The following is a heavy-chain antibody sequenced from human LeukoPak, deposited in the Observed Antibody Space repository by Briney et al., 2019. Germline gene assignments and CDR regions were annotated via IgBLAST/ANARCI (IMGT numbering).Heavy chain of an antibody. J-gene: IGHJ4*02. CDR1: GDSMNGLS. CDR3: ARGVRVGFSSYYFDY. Sequence: SETLSLTCTVSGDSMNGLSWSWIRQSPGKGLEWIAYIYDTGNTNTSPSLKSRVTLSVDTSKKQFSLRLSSVTAAGTAVYYCARGVRVGFSSYYFDYWGQGTLVTVSS. V-gene: IGHV4-59*11. D-gene: IGHD6-6*01. CDR2: IYDTGNT.